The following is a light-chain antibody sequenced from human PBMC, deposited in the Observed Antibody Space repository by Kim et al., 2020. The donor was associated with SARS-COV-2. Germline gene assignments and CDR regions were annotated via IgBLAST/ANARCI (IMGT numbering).Light chain of an antibody. CDR2: AAS. CDR1: QGISSY. J-gene: IGKJ4*01. CDR3: QKYSSAPLT. V-gene: IGKV1-27*01. Sequence: DIQMTQSPSSLSASVGDRVTITCRASQGISSYLAWYQQKPGKIPKVLIYAASTLKSGVPSRFSGSGSGTEFTLTITNLQPEDVATYYCQKYSSAPLTFGGGTNVDIK.